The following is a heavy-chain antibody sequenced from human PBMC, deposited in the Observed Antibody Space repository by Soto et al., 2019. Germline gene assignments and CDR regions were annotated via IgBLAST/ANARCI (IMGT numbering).Heavy chain of an antibody. D-gene: IGHD3-22*01. CDR1: RFTFSSYT. V-gene: IGHV3-21*03. Sequence: EVQLVESGGGLVKPGGSLRLSCSASRFTFSSYTMNWVRQAPGKGLEWVSSISSSTTYIYYADSVKGRFTISRDNAKNSLYLQVNSLRAEDTAVYYWARDFDSSGYYGPVGAFDIWGQGTMVTVSS. CDR3: ARDFDSSGYYGPVGAFDI. CDR2: ISSSTTYI. J-gene: IGHJ3*02.